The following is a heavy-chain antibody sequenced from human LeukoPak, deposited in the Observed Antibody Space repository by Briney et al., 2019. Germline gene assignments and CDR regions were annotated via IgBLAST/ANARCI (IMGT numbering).Heavy chain of an antibody. Sequence: ASVKVSCKASGYTFTGYYMHWVRQAPGQGLEWMGWINPNSGGTNYAQKFQGRVTMTRDTSISTAYMELSRLRSDDTAVYYCARGEDDYYYYYYMDVWGKGTTVTVSS. CDR1: GYTFTGYY. CDR3: ARGEDDYYYYYYMDV. V-gene: IGHV1-2*02. J-gene: IGHJ6*03. CDR2: INPNSGGT.